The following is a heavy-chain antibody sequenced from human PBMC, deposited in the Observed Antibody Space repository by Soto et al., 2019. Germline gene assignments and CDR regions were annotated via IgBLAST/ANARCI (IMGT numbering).Heavy chain of an antibody. Sequence: GESLRLSCAASGFTFSSDSMNWVRQAPGKGLEWVSYISSSSSTIYYADSVKGRFTISRDNAKNSLYLQMNSLRDEDTAVYYCARDRKVRGVIISPIAQLGFDPWGQGTLVTVSS. V-gene: IGHV3-48*02. J-gene: IGHJ5*02. D-gene: IGHD3-10*01. CDR3: ARDRKVRGVIISPIAQLGFDP. CDR1: GFTFSSDS. CDR2: ISSSSSTI.